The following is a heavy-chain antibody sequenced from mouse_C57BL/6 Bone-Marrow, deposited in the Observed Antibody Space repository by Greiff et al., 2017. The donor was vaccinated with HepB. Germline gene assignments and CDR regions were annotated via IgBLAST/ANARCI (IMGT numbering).Heavy chain of an antibody. CDR2: INPGSGGT. V-gene: IGHV1-54*01. D-gene: IGHD2-12*01. Sequence: QVHLQQSGAELVRPGTSVKVSCKASGYAFTNYLIEWVKQRPGQGLEWIGVINPGSGGTNYNEKFKGKATLTADKSSSTAYMQLSSLTSEDSAVYFCAREVGTYYNFAYWGQGTLVTVSA. J-gene: IGHJ3*01. CDR1: GYAFTNYL. CDR3: AREVGTYYNFAY.